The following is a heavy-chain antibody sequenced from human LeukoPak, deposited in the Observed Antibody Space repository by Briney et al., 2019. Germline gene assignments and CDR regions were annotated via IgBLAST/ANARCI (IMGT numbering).Heavy chain of an antibody. CDR2: IYHSGST. Sequence: SETLSLTCTVSGGSISSSSYYWGWIRQPPGKGLEWIGYIYHSGSTYYNPSLKSRVTISVDRSKNQFSLKLSSVTAADTAVYYCARGMGEDFLYSNYEGYYFDYWGQGTLVTVSS. V-gene: IGHV4-39*07. CDR1: GGSISSSSYY. CDR3: ARGMGEDFLYSNYEGYYFDY. J-gene: IGHJ4*02. D-gene: IGHD4-11*01.